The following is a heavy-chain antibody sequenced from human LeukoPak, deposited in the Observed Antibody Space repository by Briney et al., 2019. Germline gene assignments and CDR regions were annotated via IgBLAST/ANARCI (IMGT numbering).Heavy chain of an antibody. D-gene: IGHD5-18*01. CDR3: ARDGIGGYSYGYYAFDI. CDR2: INPSGGST. Sequence: GASVKVSCKASGYTFTSYYMHWVRQAPGQGLEWMGIINPSGGSTSYAQKFQGRVTMTRDMSTSTVYMELSSLRSEDTAVYYCARDGIGGYSYGYYAFDIWGQGTMVTVSS. CDR1: GYTFTSYY. J-gene: IGHJ3*02. V-gene: IGHV1-46*01.